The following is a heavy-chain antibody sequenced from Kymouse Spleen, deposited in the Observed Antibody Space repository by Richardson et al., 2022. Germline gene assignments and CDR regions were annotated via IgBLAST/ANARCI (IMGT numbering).Heavy chain of an antibody. CDR2: INHSGST. J-gene: IGHJ5*02. D-gene: IGHD1-1*01,IGHD1-20*01. V-gene: IGHV4-34*01. CDR1: GGSFSGYY. CDR3: ARGWLERRGGYWFDP. Sequence: QVQLQQWGAGLLKPSETLSLTCAVYGGSFSGYYWSWIRQPPGKGLEWIGEINHSGSTNYNPSLKSRVTISVDTSKNQFSLKLSSVTAADTAVYYCARGWLERRGGYWFDPWGQGTLVTVSS.